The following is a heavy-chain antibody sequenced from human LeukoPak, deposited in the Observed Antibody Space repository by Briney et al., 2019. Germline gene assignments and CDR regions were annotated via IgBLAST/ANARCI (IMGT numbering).Heavy chain of an antibody. Sequence: KPSETLSLTCTVSGGSISSSSYYRGWIRQPPGKGLEWIGSIYYSGSTYYNPSLKSRVTISVDTSKNQFSLKLSSVTAADTAVYYCARALYCSSTSCYPYYYYYYMDVWGKGTTVTVSS. D-gene: IGHD2-2*01. J-gene: IGHJ6*03. CDR2: IYYSGST. CDR3: ARALYCSSTSCYPYYYYYYMDV. CDR1: GGSISSSSYY. V-gene: IGHV4-39*01.